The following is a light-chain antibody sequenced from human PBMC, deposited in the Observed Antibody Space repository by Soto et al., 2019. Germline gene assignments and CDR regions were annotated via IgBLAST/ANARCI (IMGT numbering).Light chain of an antibody. CDR3: QQYYSYPRT. Sequence: AIRMTQSPSSLSASTGDRVTITCRASQGISSYLAWYQQKPGKAPKLLIYAASTLQSGVPSRFSGSGSGTDFTLTMSRLQSEDFATYYCQQYYSYPRTFGQGTKLEIK. V-gene: IGKV1-8*01. CDR1: QGISSY. CDR2: AAS. J-gene: IGKJ2*01.